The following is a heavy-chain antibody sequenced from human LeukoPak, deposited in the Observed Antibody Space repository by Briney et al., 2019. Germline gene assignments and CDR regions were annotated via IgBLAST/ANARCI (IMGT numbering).Heavy chain of an antibody. CDR3: AKVDSPRFIAAAFYDY. Sequence: PGGSLRLSCAASGFTFSSYAMSWVRQAPGKGLEWVSAISGSGGSTYYADSVKGRFTISRDNSKNTLYLQMNSLRAEDTAGYYCAKVDSPRFIAAAFYDYWGQGTLVTVSS. CDR1: GFTFSSYA. CDR2: ISGSGGST. J-gene: IGHJ4*02. D-gene: IGHD6-13*01. V-gene: IGHV3-23*01.